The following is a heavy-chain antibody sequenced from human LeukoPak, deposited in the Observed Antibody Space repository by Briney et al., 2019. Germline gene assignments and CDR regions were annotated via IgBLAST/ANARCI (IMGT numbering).Heavy chain of an antibody. Sequence: PSETLSLTCTVSGGSISSYYWSWIRQPPGKGLEWIGYIYYSGSTNYNPSLKSRVTISVDTSKNQFSLKLSSVTAADTAVYYCARVGAWDSSWYENWFDPWGQGTLVTVSS. V-gene: IGHV4-59*01. D-gene: IGHD6-13*01. J-gene: IGHJ5*02. CDR1: GGSISSYY. CDR2: IYYSGST. CDR3: ARVGAWDSSWYENWFDP.